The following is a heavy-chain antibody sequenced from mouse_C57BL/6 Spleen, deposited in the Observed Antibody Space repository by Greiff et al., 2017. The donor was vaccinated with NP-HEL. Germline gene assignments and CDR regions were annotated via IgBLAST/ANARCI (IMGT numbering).Heavy chain of an antibody. Sequence: VQLQQPGAELVRPGSSVKLSCKASGYTFTSYWMHWVKQRPIQGLEWIGNIDPSDSETPYNQKFKDKATLTVDKSSSTAYMQLSSLTSEDSAVYYCARKGLLNYFDYWGQGTTLTVSS. CDR1: GYTFTSYW. CDR2: IDPSDSET. CDR3: ARKGLLNYFDY. J-gene: IGHJ2*01. V-gene: IGHV1-52*01.